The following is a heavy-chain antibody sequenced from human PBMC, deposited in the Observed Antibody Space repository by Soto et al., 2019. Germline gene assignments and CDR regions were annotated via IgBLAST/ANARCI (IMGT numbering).Heavy chain of an antibody. D-gene: IGHD3-10*01. V-gene: IGHV4-4*02. J-gene: IGHJ5*02. Sequence: QVQLQESGPGLVKPSGTLSLTCAVSGGSISSSNWWSWVRQPPGKGLEWIGEIYHSGSTNYNPSLKSRVTIPVDKSKNQFSLKLSSVTAADTAVYYCARDRSETLWFGELRGWFDPWGQGTLVTVSS. CDR1: GGSISSSNW. CDR2: IYHSGST. CDR3: ARDRSETLWFGELRGWFDP.